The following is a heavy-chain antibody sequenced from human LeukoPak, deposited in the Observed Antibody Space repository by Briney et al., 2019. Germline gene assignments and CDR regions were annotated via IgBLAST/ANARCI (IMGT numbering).Heavy chain of an antibody. CDR1: GNYW. J-gene: IGHJ4*02. Sequence: PGGSLRLSCAASGNYWMHWVRQAPGTGLVWVSHINSDGSWTSYADSVKGRFTISKDNAKNTVYLQMNSLRAEDTAVYYCVSFYETYWGRGTLVTVSS. V-gene: IGHV3-74*01. D-gene: IGHD2/OR15-2a*01. CDR3: VSFYETY. CDR2: INSDGSWT.